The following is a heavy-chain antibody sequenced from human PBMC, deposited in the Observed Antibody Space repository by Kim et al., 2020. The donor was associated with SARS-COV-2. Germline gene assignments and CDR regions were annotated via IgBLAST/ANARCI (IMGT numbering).Heavy chain of an antibody. Sequence: VKGRFTISRDNSKNTLYLQMNSLRAEDTAVYYCAKGGGGIAAAGTPLLDYWGQGTLVTVSS. J-gene: IGHJ4*02. CDR3: AKGGGGIAAAGTPLLDY. V-gene: IGHV3-23*03. D-gene: IGHD6-13*01.